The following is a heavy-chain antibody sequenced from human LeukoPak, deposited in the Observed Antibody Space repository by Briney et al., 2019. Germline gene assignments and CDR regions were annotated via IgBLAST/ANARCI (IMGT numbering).Heavy chain of an antibody. CDR2: IYTSGST. Sequence: PSETLSLTCAVYVGSFSGYYWSWIRQPPGKGLEWIGRIYTSGSTNYNPSLKSRVTISVDTSKNQFSLKLSSVTAADTAVYYCARPSDYGGKGAFDIWGQGTVVTVSS. V-gene: IGHV4-4*08. D-gene: IGHD4-23*01. J-gene: IGHJ3*02. CDR1: VGSFSGYY. CDR3: ARPSDYGGKGAFDI.